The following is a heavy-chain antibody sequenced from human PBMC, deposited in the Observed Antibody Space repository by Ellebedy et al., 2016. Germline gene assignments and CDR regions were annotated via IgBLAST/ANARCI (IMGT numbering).Heavy chain of an antibody. V-gene: IGHV3-23*01. J-gene: IGHJ4*02. CDR1: GFTFRNFF. Sequence: GESLKISXATSGFTFRNFFMSWVRQTPGKGLEWVATISGDGGSTYLADSMKGRFTISRDNSKNTLYLQMNSLRTEDTALYFCRPGHYSGSWGQGTLVTVSS. CDR2: ISGDGGST. CDR3: RPGHYSGS.